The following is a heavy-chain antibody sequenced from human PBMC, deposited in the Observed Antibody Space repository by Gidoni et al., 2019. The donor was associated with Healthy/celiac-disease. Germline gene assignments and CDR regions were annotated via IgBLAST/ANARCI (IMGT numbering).Heavy chain of an antibody. CDR1: GGSLSSSHW. Sequence: QVQLQESGPGLVKPSWTLSLTCAVSGGSLSSSHWWSWVRQPPGKGLEWIGEIYHSGRTNYNPSLKSRVTISVDKSKNQFSLKLSSVTAADTAVYYCAREVDTALGQYFDYWGQGTLVTVSS. CDR2: IYHSGRT. CDR3: AREVDTALGQYFDY. V-gene: IGHV4-4*02. D-gene: IGHD5-18*01. J-gene: IGHJ4*02.